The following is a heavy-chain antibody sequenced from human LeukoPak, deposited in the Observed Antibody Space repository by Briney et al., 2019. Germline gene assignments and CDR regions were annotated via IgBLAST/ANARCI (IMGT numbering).Heavy chain of an antibody. D-gene: IGHD3-22*01. V-gene: IGHV3-48*03. CDR3: ARASVQYYYDSSVLQLELIDY. J-gene: IGHJ4*02. Sequence: GGSLRLSCAASGFTFSSYEMNWVRQAPGKGLEWVSYISSSGSTIYYADSVKGRFTISRDNAKNSLYLQMNSLRAEDTAVYYCARASVQYYYDSSVLQLELIDYWGQGTLVTVSS. CDR2: ISSSGSTI. CDR1: GFTFSSYE.